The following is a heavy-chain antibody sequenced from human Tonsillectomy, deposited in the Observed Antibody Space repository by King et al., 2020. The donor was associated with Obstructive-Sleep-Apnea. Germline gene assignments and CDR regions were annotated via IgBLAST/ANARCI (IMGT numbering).Heavy chain of an antibody. CDR2: INPNGGGT. CDR1: GYTFNGYY. J-gene: IGHJ4*02. V-gene: IGHV1-2*04. Sequence: QLVQSGAEVKKPGASVKVSCKASGYTFNGYYMHWVRQAPGQGLEWMGWINPNGGGTNYAQKFQGWVTMTRDTSISTAYMELSRLRSDDTAVYYCARDLGSQNIASTSRWDETSLEYWGQGTLVTVSS. D-gene: IGHD5/OR15-5a*01. CDR3: ARDLGSQNIASTSRWDETSLEY.